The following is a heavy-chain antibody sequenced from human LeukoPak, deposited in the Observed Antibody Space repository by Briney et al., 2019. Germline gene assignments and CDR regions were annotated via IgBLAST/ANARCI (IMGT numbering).Heavy chain of an antibody. V-gene: IGHV3-11*01. CDR2: ISSSGSTI. CDR3: ARERITMVRGVINWYFDL. CDR1: GFTFSDYY. Sequence: GVSLRLSCAASGFTFSDYYMSWIRQAPGKGLEWVSYISSSGSTIYYADSVKGRFTISRDNAKNSLYLQMNSLRAEDTAVYYCARERITMVRGVINWYFDLWGRGTLVTVSS. J-gene: IGHJ2*01. D-gene: IGHD3-10*01.